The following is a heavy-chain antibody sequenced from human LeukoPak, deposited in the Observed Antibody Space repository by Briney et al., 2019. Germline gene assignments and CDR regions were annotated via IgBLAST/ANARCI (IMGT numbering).Heavy chain of an antibody. V-gene: IGHV1-2*02. CDR3: ASGDSDYDVNRRPLHY. CDR2: IIPNGGGT. D-gene: IGHD5-12*01. Sequence: ASVTVSCKTSGYTFTDYYIHWVRQAPGQGLEWMGWIIPNGGGTNCAQKFQGRVTMTRDTSISTAYMEVYTLTSDDTAIYYCASGDSDYDVNRRPLHYWGQGTLVTVSS. CDR1: GYTFTDYY. J-gene: IGHJ4*02.